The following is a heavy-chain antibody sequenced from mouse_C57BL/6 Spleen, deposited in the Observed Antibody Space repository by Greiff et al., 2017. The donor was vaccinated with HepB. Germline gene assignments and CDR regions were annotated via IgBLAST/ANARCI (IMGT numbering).Heavy chain of an antibody. D-gene: IGHD1-1*01. V-gene: IGHV1-64*01. Sequence: VQLQQPGAELVKPGASVKLSCKASGYTFTSYWMHWVKQRPGQGLEWIGMIHPNSGSTNYNEKFKSKATLTVDKSSSTAYMQLSSLTSEDSAVYYCARGKKGITSFDYWGQGTTLTVSS. J-gene: IGHJ2*01. CDR2: IHPNSGST. CDR3: ARGKKGITSFDY. CDR1: GYTFTSYW.